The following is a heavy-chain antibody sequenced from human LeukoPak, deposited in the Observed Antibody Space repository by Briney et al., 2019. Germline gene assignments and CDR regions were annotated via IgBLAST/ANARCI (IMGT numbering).Heavy chain of an antibody. CDR3: AKGPGSRYFETDF. Sequence: PGRSLRLSCAASGFTFDNYAMHWVRQTPGKGLEWVSGITWNSGGIGYADSVKGRFTISRDNAKNSLYLQMNSLRPEDTALYYCAKGPGSRYFETDFWGQGTLVTVSS. D-gene: IGHD3-9*01. J-gene: IGHJ4*02. CDR1: GFTFDNYA. V-gene: IGHV3-9*01. CDR2: ITWNSGGI.